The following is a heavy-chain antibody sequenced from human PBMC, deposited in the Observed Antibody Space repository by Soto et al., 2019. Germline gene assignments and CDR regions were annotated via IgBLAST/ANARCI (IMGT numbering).Heavy chain of an antibody. CDR3: ARGRDSANDI. V-gene: IGHV1-18*01. J-gene: IGHJ3*02. D-gene: IGHD3-22*01. CDR2: ISTYSDDT. CDR1: GYTFTRHG. Sequence: ASVKVSCKASGYTFTRHGIYWVRQAPGQGLEWVGRISTYSDDTNYAQKLQGRITMTTDTSTNTAYMELRSLRSDDTAVYYCARGRDSANDIWGQGTMVTVSS.